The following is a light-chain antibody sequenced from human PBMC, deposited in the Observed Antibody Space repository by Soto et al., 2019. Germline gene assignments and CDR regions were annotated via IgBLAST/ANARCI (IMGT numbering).Light chain of an antibody. CDR1: QSVSSN. CDR2: GAS. V-gene: IGKV3-15*01. J-gene: IGKJ4*01. Sequence: EIVMTQSPATLSVSPGERATLSCRASQSVSSNLAWYQQKPGQAPRLLIYGASTRATGIPARFSGSGSGTEFTLTISSLQSSDFAVYYCQQYNNWRTLTFGGGTKVEIK. CDR3: QQYNNWRTLT.